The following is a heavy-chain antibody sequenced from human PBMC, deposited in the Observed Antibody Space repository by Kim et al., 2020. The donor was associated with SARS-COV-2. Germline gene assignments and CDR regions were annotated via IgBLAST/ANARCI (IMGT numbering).Heavy chain of an antibody. CDR2: IGKRGDNI. V-gene: IGHV3-23*01. CDR3: ATANWYRDKY. D-gene: IGHD1-1*01. J-gene: IGHJ4*02. Sequence: GGSLRLSCAASGFLFSGFSIRWVRQAPGKGLEWVSIIGKRGDNIFYADSVKGRFSISRDKSKNTLYMQMNSVRAEDSAVYYCATANWYRDKYWGQGTLVTVSS. CDR1: GFLFSGFS.